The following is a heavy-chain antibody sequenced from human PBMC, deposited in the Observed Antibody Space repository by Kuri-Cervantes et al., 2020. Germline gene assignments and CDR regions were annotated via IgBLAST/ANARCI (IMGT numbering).Heavy chain of an antibody. J-gene: IGHJ6*03. Sequence: GESLKISCAASGFGFSNYAMHWVRQAPGKGLEWVAVISYDGRNRSYADSVKGRFTISRDNAKNSVHLQMNSLRAEDTAVYYCARDGYYYYYMDVWGKGTTVTVSS. CDR1: GFGFSNYA. CDR2: ISYDGRNR. V-gene: IGHV3-30*04. CDR3: ARDGYYYYYMDV.